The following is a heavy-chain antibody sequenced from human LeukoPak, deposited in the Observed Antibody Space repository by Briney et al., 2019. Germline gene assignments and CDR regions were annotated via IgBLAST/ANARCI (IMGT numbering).Heavy chain of an antibody. CDR3: ARVGSGMATIGGPDY. V-gene: IGHV4-34*01. CDR1: GGSFSGYY. J-gene: IGHJ4*02. D-gene: IGHD5-24*01. CDR2: INHSGST. Sequence: SETLSLTCAVYGGSFSGYYWSWIRQPPGKGLEWIGEINHSGSTNYNPSLKSRVTISADTSKNQFSLKLSSVTAADTAVYYCARVGSGMATIGGPDYWGQGTLVTVSS.